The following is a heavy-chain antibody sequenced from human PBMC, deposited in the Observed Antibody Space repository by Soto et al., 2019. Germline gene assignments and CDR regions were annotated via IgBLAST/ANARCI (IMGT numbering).Heavy chain of an antibody. Sequence: PGGSLRLSCAASGFSFSSYGMSWVRQAPGKGLEWVSVIYSGGSTYYADSVKGRFTISRDNAKNSLYLQMNSLRAEDTAVYYCARVPLGIAAAGPFDYWGQGTLVTVSS. D-gene: IGHD6-13*01. CDR1: GFSFSSYG. CDR3: ARVPLGIAAAGPFDY. V-gene: IGHV3-66*01. J-gene: IGHJ4*02. CDR2: IYSGGST.